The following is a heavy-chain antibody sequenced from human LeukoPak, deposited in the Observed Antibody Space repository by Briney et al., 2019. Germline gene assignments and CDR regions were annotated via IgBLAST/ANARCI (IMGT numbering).Heavy chain of an antibody. CDR1: GYTFTGYY. CDR2: INPNSGGT. J-gene: IGHJ4*02. D-gene: IGHD6-19*01. Sequence: ASVKVSCKASGYTFTGYYMHWVRQAPGQGLEWMGWINPNSGGTNYAQKFQGWVTMTRDTSISTAYMELGRLRSDDTAVYYCARGVAGTAYYFDYWGQGTLVTVSS. CDR3: ARGVAGTAYYFDY. V-gene: IGHV1-2*04.